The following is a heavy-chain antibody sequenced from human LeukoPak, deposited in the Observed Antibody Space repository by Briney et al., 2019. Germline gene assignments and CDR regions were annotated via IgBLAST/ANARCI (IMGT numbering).Heavy chain of an antibody. CDR1: GFTFSDYY. V-gene: IGHV3-11*04. CDR2: IGSSGSII. CDR3: AREVGYCDSTSCYGYFDY. D-gene: IGHD2-2*03. J-gene: IGHJ4*02. Sequence: PGGSLRLSCTASGFTFSDYYMSWIRQAPGKGLEWIAYIGSSGSIIYYADSVKGRFTISRDNAKISLYLQMNSLRAEDTAVYYCAREVGYCDSTSCYGYFDYWGQGTLVTVSS.